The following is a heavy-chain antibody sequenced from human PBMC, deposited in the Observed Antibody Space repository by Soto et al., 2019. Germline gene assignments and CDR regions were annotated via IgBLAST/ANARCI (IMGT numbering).Heavy chain of an antibody. D-gene: IGHD6-13*01. J-gene: IGHJ5*02. CDR1: GGTFSSYT. Sequence: SVKVSCKASGGTFSSYTISWVRQAPGQGLEWMGRIIPILGIANYAQKFQGRVTITADKSTSTAYMELSSLRSEDTAVYYSARGRRSRWYSFGALKNPNNWLDPWGEGTLVTVFS. CDR2: IIPILGIA. V-gene: IGHV1-69*02. CDR3: ARGRRSRWYSFGALKNPNNWLDP.